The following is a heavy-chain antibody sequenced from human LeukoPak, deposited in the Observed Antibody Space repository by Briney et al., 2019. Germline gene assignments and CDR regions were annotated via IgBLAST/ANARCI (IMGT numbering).Heavy chain of an antibody. CDR1: GFTFSNYW. Sequence: PGGSLRLSCAASGFTFSNYWMTWFRQTPGKGLEWVGNIKQDGSEKYYVDSVKGRFTISRDNAKNSLYLQMNSLRVEDTAIYYCARVLSGWYFFDYWGQGTLVTVSS. D-gene: IGHD6-19*01. CDR2: IKQDGSEK. CDR3: ARVLSGWYFFDY. V-gene: IGHV3-7*01. J-gene: IGHJ4*02.